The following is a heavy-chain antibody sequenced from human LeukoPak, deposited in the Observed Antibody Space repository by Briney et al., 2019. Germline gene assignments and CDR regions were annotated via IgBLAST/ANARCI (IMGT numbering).Heavy chain of an antibody. D-gene: IGHD5-18*01. CDR1: SGSISTSNYY. CDR3: ARGQYSYGAPDAFDI. CDR2: IYHSGST. V-gene: IGHV4-39*07. J-gene: IGHJ3*02. Sequence: PSETLSLTCTVSSGSISTSNYYWGWIRQPPGKGLEWIGSIYHSGSTYYNPSLKSRVTISVDTSKNQFSLKLSSVTAADTAVYYCARGQYSYGAPDAFDIWGQGTMVTVSS.